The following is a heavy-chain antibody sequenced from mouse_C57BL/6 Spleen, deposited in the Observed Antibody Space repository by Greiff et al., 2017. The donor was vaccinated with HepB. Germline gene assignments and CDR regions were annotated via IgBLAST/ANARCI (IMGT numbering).Heavy chain of an antibody. CDR2: ISYDGSN. CDR1: GYSITSGYY. V-gene: IGHV3-6*01. D-gene: IGHD2-3*01. CDR3: ARGGSYDGYYDPFAY. J-gene: IGHJ3*01. Sequence: EVKLMESGPGLVKPSQSLSLTCSVTGYSITSGYYWNWIRQFPGNKLEWMGYISYDGSNNYNPSLKNRISITRDTSKNQFFLKLNSVTTEDTATYYCARGGSYDGYYDPFAYWGQGTLVTVSA.